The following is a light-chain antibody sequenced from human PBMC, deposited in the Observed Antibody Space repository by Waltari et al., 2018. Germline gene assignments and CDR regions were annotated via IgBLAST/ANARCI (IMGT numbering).Light chain of an antibody. Sequence: QSALTQPPSASGSPAQSVTISCTGTSSDIGGFNYVSWYHQNPGQAPKLLIYEVNKRPSGIPDRFSGSKSGNTASLTVSGLQAEDEAEYYCSSYGGRNNLLFGEGTKLTVL. CDR3: SSYGGRNNLL. J-gene: IGLJ3*02. V-gene: IGLV2-8*01. CDR1: SSDIGGFNY. CDR2: EVN.